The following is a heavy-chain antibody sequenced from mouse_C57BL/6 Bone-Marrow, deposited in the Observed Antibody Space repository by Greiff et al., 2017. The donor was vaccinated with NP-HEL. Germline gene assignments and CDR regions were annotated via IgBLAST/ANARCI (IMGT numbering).Heavy chain of an antibody. V-gene: IGHV1-76*01. D-gene: IGHD4-1*01. CDR3: ARAPGTRYAMDY. CDR1: GYTFTDYY. CDR2: IYPGSGNT. Sequence: QVQLQQSGAELVRPGASVKLSCKASGYTFTDYYINWVKQRPGQGLEWIARIYPGSGNTYYNEKFKGKATLTAEKSSSTAYMQLSSLTSEDSAVYFCARAPGTRYAMDYWGQGTSVTVSS. J-gene: IGHJ4*01.